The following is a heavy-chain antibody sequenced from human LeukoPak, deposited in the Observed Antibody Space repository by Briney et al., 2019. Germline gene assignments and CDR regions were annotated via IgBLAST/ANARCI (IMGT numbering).Heavy chain of an antibody. J-gene: IGHJ3*02. Sequence: GGSLRLSCAASGFTFSNAWMSWVRQAPGKGLEWVGRIKSKTDGGTTDYAAPVKGRFTISRDDSKNTLYLQMNSLKTEDTAVYYCAKGWSGYFRSPFDIWGQGTMVTVSS. CDR3: AKGWSGYFRSPFDI. CDR1: GFTFSNAW. V-gene: IGHV3-15*01. CDR2: IKSKTDGGTT. D-gene: IGHD3-3*01.